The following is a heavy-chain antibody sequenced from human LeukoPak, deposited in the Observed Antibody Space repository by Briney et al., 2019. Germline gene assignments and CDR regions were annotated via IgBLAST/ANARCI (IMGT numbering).Heavy chain of an antibody. CDR1: GFTFSSYS. V-gene: IGHV3-21*01. D-gene: IGHD2-2*01. CDR3: ARAARVVPAAIDYFDY. J-gene: IGHJ4*02. Sequence: GGSLRLPCAASGFTFSSYSMNWVRQAPGKGLEWVSSISSSSSYIYYADSVKGRFTISRDNAKNSLYLQMNSLRAEDTAVYYCARAARVVPAAIDYFDYWGQGTLVTVSS. CDR2: ISSSSSYI.